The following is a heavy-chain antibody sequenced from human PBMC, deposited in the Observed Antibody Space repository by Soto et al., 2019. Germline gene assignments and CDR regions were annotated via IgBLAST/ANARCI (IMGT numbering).Heavy chain of an antibody. CDR1: GYSFTSYW. J-gene: IGHJ6*02. Sequence: GESLKISCKGSGYSFTSYWIGWVRQMPGKGLEWMGIIYPGDSDTRYSPSFQGQVTISADKSISTAYLQWSSLKASDTAMYYCARLETQVLRFLECPSCTYYYYGMDVWGQGTTVTVSS. V-gene: IGHV5-51*01. D-gene: IGHD3-3*01. CDR2: IYPGDSDT. CDR3: ARLETQVLRFLECPSCTYYYYGMDV.